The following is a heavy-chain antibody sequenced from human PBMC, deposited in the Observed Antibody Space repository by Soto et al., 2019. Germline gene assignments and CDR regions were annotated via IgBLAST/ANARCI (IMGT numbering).Heavy chain of an antibody. J-gene: IGHJ5*02. CDR1: GGSISSSNW. V-gene: IGHV4-4*02. CDR3: ASRRLVPAAMSWFDP. CDR2: IYHSGST. D-gene: IGHD2-2*01. Sequence: QVQLQESGPGLVKPSGTLSLTCAVSGGSISSSNWWSWVRQPPGKGLEWIGEIYHSGSTNYNPSLKSRVTISVDKSKNQFSLKLSSVTAADTAVYYCASRRLVPAAMSWFDPWGQGTLVTVSS.